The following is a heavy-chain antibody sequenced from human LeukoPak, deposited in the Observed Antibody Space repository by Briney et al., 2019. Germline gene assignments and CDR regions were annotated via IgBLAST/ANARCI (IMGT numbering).Heavy chain of an antibody. J-gene: IGHJ4*02. Sequence: SETLSLTCAVSGGSISSHYWSWIRQPPGKGLEWIGFIYYSGTTKYNPSLKSRVTISADSSKNQFSLKLSSVTAADTAVYYCARQADDSSSSLVYFDYWGQGTLVTVSS. V-gene: IGHV4-59*08. D-gene: IGHD6-6*01. CDR1: GGSISSHY. CDR3: ARQADDSSSSLVYFDY. CDR2: IYYSGTT.